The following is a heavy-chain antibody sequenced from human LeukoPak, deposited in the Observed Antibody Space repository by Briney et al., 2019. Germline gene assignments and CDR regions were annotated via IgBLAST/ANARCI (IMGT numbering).Heavy chain of an antibody. Sequence: ASVKVSCKPSGYTFTRHYMHWVRQAPGQGLEWMGMINPSGGSTNYAQTFQGRVTMTRDTSTSTIYMELSSLRSEDTAVYYCAKAAWHTGAFDYWGQGTLVTVSS. CDR1: GYTFTRHY. J-gene: IGHJ4*02. V-gene: IGHV1-46*01. CDR3: AKAAWHTGAFDY. CDR2: INPSGGST. D-gene: IGHD5-18*01.